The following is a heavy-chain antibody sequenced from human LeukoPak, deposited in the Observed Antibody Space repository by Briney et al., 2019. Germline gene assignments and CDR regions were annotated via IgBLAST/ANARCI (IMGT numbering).Heavy chain of an antibody. CDR1: GFTFSGYA. D-gene: IGHD3-16*02. CDR3: ARDGLRLGELSFDY. Sequence: GGSLRLSCAASGFTFSGYAVSWVRQAPGKGLEWVSAISGSGGSTYYADSVKGRFTISRDNSKNTLYLQMNSLRAEDTAVYYCARDGLRLGELSFDYWGQGTLVTVSS. V-gene: IGHV3-23*01. CDR2: ISGSGGST. J-gene: IGHJ4*02.